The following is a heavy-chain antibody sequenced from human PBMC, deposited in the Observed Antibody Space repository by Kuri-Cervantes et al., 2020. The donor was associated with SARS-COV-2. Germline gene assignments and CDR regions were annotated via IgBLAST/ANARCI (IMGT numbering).Heavy chain of an antibody. D-gene: IGHD3-22*01. CDR1: GFTLSGYG. V-gene: IGHV3-33*05. J-gene: IGHJ2*01. CDR2: TSTDRTKE. CDR3: ARDSDTTGYYWYFDL. Sequence: GGSLRLSCAASGFTLSGYGIHWVRQAPGKGLEWVAATSTDRTKEYYLDSVKGRFAISRDNSKNTVYPQINSLRAEDTAVYYCARDSDTTGYYWYFDLWGRGTLVTVSS.